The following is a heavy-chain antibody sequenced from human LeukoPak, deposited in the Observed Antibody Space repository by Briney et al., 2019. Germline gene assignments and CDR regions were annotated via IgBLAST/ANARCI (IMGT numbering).Heavy chain of an antibody. V-gene: IGHV3-23*01. Sequence: PGGSLRLSCAASGFTFSSDAMSWVRRAPGKGLEWVSAISGSGGSTYYADSVKGRFTISRDNSKNTLYLQMNSLRAEDTAVYYCAKGPGIAAAKDYWGQGTLVTVSS. CDR1: GFTFSSDA. J-gene: IGHJ4*02. CDR3: AKGPGIAAAKDY. CDR2: ISGSGGST. D-gene: IGHD6-13*01.